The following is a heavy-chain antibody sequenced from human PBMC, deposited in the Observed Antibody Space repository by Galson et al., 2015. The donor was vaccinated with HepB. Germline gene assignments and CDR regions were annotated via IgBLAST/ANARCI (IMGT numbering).Heavy chain of an antibody. J-gene: IGHJ4*02. V-gene: IGHV5-10-1*01. CDR3: AILGWFGELLGDY. CDR2: SDPSDSYT. D-gene: IGHD3-10*01. Sequence: QSGAEVKKPGESLRISCTGSGYPFTSYWISWVRQMPGKGLEWMGTSDPSDSYTNYSPSFQGHVTISADKSINTAYLQWSSLKASDTAMYYCAILGWFGELLGDYWGQGTLVTVSS. CDR1: GYPFTSYW.